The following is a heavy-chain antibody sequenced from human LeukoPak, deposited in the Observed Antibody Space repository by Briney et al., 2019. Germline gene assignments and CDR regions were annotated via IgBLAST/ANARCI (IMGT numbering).Heavy chain of an antibody. Sequence: SETLSLTCTVSGGSISSSSYYWGWIRQPPGKGLEWIGSIYYSGSTYYNPSLKSRVTISVDTSKNQFSLKLSSVTAADTAVYYCASGDVVVGNWFDPWGQGTLVTVSS. CDR2: IYYSGST. CDR3: ASGDVVVGNWFDP. D-gene: IGHD2-15*01. J-gene: IGHJ5*02. V-gene: IGHV4-39*01. CDR1: GGSISSSSYY.